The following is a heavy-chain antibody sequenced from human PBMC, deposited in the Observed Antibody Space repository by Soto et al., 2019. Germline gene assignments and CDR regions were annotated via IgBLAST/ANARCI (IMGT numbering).Heavy chain of an antibody. J-gene: IGHJ1*01. CDR1: GFTVTNSY. CDR3: ARAGFESLYFAQ. D-gene: IGHD2-8*01. V-gene: IGHV3-53*01. Sequence: GGSLRLSCAASGFTVTNSYMAWVRQAPGKGLEWVSVVYTSGRTYHADSVKGRFTVSRDISTNMFFLQMNRLSAEDMATYYCARAGFESLYFAQWGRGTLVNVSS. CDR2: VYTSGRT.